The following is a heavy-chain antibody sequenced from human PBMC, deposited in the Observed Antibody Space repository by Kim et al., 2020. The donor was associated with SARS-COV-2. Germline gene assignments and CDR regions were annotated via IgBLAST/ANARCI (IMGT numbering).Heavy chain of an antibody. CDR1: GFTFSSYE. CDR3: AREGAAGSGSYSFDH. J-gene: IGHJ4*02. D-gene: IGHD3-10*01. Sequence: GGSLRLSCAASGFTFSSYEMHWVRQAPGKGLEWVSYISSSGTTTYYADSVKGRFTISRDNAKNSVYLQLNRLRADDTAVYYCAREGAAGSGSYSFDHWGQGTLVTVSS. CDR2: ISSSGTTT. V-gene: IGHV3-48*03.